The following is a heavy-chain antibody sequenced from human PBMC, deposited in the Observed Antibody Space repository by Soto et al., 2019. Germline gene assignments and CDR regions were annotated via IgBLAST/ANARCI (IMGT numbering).Heavy chain of an antibody. V-gene: IGHV4-39*01. J-gene: IGHJ6*02. CDR2: IYYSGST. CDR1: GGSISSSSYY. D-gene: IGHD3-3*01. CDR3: ARVGVLRFLEWSGYGMDV. Sequence: PSETLSLTCTVSGGSISSSSYYWGWIRQPPGKGLEWIGSIYYSGSTYYNPSLKSRVTISVDTSKNQFSLKLSSVTAADTAVYYCARVGVLRFLEWSGYGMDVWGQGTTVTVSS.